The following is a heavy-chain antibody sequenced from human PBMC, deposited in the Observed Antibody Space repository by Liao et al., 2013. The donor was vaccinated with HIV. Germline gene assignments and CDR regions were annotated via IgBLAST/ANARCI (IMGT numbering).Heavy chain of an antibody. CDR2: ISYGGDT. J-gene: IGHJ5*02. Sequence: QVQLQESGPGLVKPSQTLSLTCTVSGGSITSGHYYWTWIRQSPGTGLEWVGYISYGGDTFYNPSLESRVTISVHTSKNQFSLRLRSVTAADTAVYFCARDLTITYPTMTVLTWFDPWGQGTLVTVSS. CDR1: GGSITSGHYY. D-gene: IGHD3-22*01. CDR3: ARDLTITYPTMTVLTWFDP. V-gene: IGHV4-30-4*08.